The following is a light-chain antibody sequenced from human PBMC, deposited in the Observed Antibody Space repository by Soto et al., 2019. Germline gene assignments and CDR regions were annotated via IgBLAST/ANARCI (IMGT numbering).Light chain of an antibody. V-gene: IGKV1-5*03. CDR2: KAS. CDR3: QQYNSGWT. Sequence: DIQMTQFPPTLSASVGDRVTITCRASQSISSWLAWYQQKSGKAPKLLIYKASSLESEVPSRFSGSGAGTEFTLTTSSLQPDDLATYYCQQYNSGWTFGQGTKVEIK. J-gene: IGKJ1*01. CDR1: QSISSW.